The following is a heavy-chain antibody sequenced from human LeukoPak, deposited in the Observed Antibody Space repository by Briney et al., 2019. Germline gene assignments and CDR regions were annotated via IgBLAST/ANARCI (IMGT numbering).Heavy chain of an antibody. CDR2: ISGSGANT. V-gene: IGHV3-23*01. CDR1: GFAFSSYD. CDR3: TKGLDS. Sequence: GGSLRLSCAASGFAFSSYDMNWVRQAPGKGLEWVSAISGSGANTYYADSVKGRFAISRDNSKNTLYLQMNSLRAEDTAIYYCTKGLDSWGQGTLVTVSS. J-gene: IGHJ4*02.